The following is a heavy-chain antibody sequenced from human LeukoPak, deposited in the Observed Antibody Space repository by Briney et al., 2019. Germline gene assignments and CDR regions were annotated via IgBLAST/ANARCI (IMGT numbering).Heavy chain of an antibody. J-gene: IGHJ4*02. V-gene: IGHV3-23*01. D-gene: IGHD3-9*01. CDR2: ISAGGGST. Sequence: PGGSLRLSCAASGFTFSSYAMSWVRQAPGKGLEWVAGISAGGGSTYYADSVKGRLAISGDNSKNMLYLQLNSLRAEDTAVYYCAKGDPPTYYDILTGQDYWGQGTLVTVSS. CDR3: AKGDPPTYYDILTGQDY. CDR1: GFTFSSYA.